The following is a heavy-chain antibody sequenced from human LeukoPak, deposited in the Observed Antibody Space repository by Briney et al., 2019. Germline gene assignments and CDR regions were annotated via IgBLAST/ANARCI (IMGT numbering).Heavy chain of an antibody. Sequence: SETLSLTCTVSGGSISSSSYYWGWIRQPPGKGLEWIGSIYYSGSTYYNPSLKSRVTISVDTSKNQFSLKLSSVTAADTAVYYCARPLHRYSGSYYFDYWAREPWSPSPQ. CDR1: GGSISSSSYY. J-gene: IGHJ4*02. V-gene: IGHV4-39*01. CDR3: ARPLHRYSGSYYFDY. D-gene: IGHD1-26*01. CDR2: IYYSGST.